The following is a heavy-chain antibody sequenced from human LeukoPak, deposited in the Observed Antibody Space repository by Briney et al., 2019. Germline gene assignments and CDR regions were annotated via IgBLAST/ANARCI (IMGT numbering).Heavy chain of an antibody. V-gene: IGHV3-21*01. CDR2: ISSSSSYI. CDR3: ARVEGCSQGVCYYYFDY. Sequence: GGSLRLSCAASGFTFSSYSMNWVRQAPGKGLEWVSSISSSSSYIYYADSVKGRFTISRDNAKNSLYLQMNSLRAEDTAVYFCARVEGCSQGVCYYYFDYWGQGTLVTVSS. CDR1: GFTFSSYS. J-gene: IGHJ4*02. D-gene: IGHD3-10*01.